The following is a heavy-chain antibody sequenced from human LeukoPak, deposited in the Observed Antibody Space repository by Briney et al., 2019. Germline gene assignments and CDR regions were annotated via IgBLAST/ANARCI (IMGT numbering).Heavy chain of an antibody. CDR1: GFTFSNYW. CDR2: INTDGSST. J-gene: IGHJ5*02. V-gene: IGHV3-74*01. CDR3: ARPTTVTNNWFDP. D-gene: IGHD4-11*01. Sequence: PGGSLRLSCAASGFTFSNYWMHWVRHAPGKGLVWVSRINTDGSSTSYADSVKGRFTISRDSARNTLYLHMDSLRAEDTAVYYCARPTTVTNNWFDPWGQGTLVTVSS.